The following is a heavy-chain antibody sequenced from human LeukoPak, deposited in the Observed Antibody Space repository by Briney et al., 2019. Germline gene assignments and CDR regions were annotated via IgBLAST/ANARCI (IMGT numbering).Heavy chain of an antibody. CDR3: AREGGFFRPLDY. V-gene: IGHV4-4*02. CDR2: VHLDGRT. CDR1: GGSVTSTNW. J-gene: IGHJ4*02. Sequence: TSETLSLTCGVSGGSVTSTNWWTWVRQPPGKGLEWIGEVHLDGRTNYDPSLKSRLTISVDLSETHISLKLTSVTAADTAVYYCAREGGFFRPLDYSGQGTLDTVSS. D-gene: IGHD3-3*01.